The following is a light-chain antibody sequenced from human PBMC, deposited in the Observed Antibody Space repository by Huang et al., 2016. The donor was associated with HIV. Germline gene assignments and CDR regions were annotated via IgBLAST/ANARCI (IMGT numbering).Light chain of an antibody. CDR3: QQYNNRPPYT. CDR1: QTVGSN. CDR2: GAS. V-gene: IGKV3-15*01. Sequence: ETIMTQSPGTLSVSPGDRATFSCRASQTVGSNLAWYQQKPGQAPTLLIYGASTRATGGPARFTGSGSGTEFTLTISTLQAEDFGVYYCQQYNNRPPYTFGQGTNLEIK. J-gene: IGKJ2*01.